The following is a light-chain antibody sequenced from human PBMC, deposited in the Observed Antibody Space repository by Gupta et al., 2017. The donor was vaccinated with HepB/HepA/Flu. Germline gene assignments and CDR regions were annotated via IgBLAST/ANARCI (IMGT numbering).Light chain of an antibody. CDR1: QSVSSTY. J-gene: IGKJ4*01. Sequence: EIVFTQSPGTLSLSPGERATLSCRASQSVSSTYLAWYQQKPGQAPRLLIYGASSRATGIPDRFSGSGSGTDFTLTISRLEPEDFAVYYCQHYGSSSFTFGGGTKVEIK. CDR2: GAS. V-gene: IGKV3-20*01. CDR3: QHYGSSSFT.